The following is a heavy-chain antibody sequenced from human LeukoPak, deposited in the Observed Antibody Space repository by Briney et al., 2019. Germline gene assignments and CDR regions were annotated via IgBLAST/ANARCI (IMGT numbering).Heavy chain of an antibody. CDR1: GFTFSSYW. Sequence: GGSLRLSCAASGFTFSSYWMTWVRQAPGKGLEWVANIKQDGSEKYYVDSVKGRFTISRDNAKNSLYLQMNSLRAEDTAVYYCAREKRFGGVSVLRGYYHMDVWGKGTTVTVSS. D-gene: IGHD3-16*02. V-gene: IGHV3-7*01. CDR3: AREKRFGGVSVLRGYYHMDV. CDR2: IKQDGSEK. J-gene: IGHJ6*03.